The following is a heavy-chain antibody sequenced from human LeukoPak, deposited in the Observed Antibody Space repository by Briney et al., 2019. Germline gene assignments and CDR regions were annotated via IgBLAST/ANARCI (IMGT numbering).Heavy chain of an antibody. Sequence: PSETLSLTCSVSGGSIRSSSYYWGWIRQPPGKGLEWIGSIYHSGSTYYNPSLKSRVTISVDTSKNQFSLKLSSVTAADTAVYYCARVGGNYDFWSGYYSYYFDYWGQGTLVTVSS. D-gene: IGHD3-3*01. V-gene: IGHV4-39*07. CDR1: GGSIRSSSYY. J-gene: IGHJ4*02. CDR2: IYHSGST. CDR3: ARVGGNYDFWSGYYSYYFDY.